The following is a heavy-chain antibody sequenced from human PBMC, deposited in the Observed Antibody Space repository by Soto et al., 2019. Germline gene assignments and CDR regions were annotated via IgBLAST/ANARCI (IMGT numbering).Heavy chain of an antibody. CDR2: ISTYNGNT. V-gene: IGHV1-18*01. D-gene: IGHD3-10*01. Sequence: ASVKVSCKASGYTFTTYDISWVRQAPGQGLEWMGRISTYNGNTNYPQSLQGRLTMTTDTSTTTAYMELRSLRSDDTAVYYCARGVGSGSYYNQYNWFDPWGQGTLVTV. J-gene: IGHJ5*02. CDR3: ARGVGSGSYYNQYNWFDP. CDR1: GYTFTTYD.